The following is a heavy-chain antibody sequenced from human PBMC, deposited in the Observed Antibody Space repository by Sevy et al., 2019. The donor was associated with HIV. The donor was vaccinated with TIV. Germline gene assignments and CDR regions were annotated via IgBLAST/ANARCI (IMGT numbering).Heavy chain of an antibody. V-gene: IGHV4-34*01. D-gene: IGHD2-15*01. CDR3: ARGPQGAATNAPRPGGMDV. CDR1: GGSFSGYY. CDR2: INHSGST. Sequence: SETLSLTCAVYGGSFSGYYWSWIRQPPGKGLEWIGEINHSGSTNYNPSLKSRVTISVDTSKNQFSLKLSSVTAADTAVYDCARGPQGAATNAPRPGGMDVWGQGTTVTVSS. J-gene: IGHJ6*02.